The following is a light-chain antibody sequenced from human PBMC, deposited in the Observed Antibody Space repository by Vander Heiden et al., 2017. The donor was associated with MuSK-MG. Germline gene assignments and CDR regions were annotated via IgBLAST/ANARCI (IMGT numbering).Light chain of an antibody. Sequence: EIVMMQSSDTLSVSPGERATLSCRASQSVSSNLAWYQQKPGQAPRLLIYDASTRAAGIPARFSGSGYGTEFTLTISSRQSEDFAVYYCQQYNDWPPITFGQGTRLXVK. CDR2: DAS. J-gene: IGKJ5*01. V-gene: IGKV3D-15*01. CDR3: QQYNDWPPIT. CDR1: QSVSSN.